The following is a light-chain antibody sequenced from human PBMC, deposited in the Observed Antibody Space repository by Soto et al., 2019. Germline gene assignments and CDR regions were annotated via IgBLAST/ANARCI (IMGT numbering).Light chain of an antibody. CDR3: QQYGTSPWT. CDR2: IAS. Sequence: EIVLTQTPGTLSLSPGERATLSCRASQSVRSDYLAWYQQKPGQAPRLLIYIASNRAPGIPDRFSGSGSGTDFTLTISRLEPEDFAVYYCQQYGTSPWTFGQGSKEEIK. CDR1: QSVRSDY. J-gene: IGKJ1*01. V-gene: IGKV3-20*01.